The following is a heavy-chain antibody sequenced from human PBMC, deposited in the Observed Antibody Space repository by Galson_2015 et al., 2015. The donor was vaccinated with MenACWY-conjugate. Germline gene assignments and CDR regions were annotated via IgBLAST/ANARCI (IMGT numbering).Heavy chain of an antibody. CDR2: ISPLRVNI. V-gene: IGHV3-21*01. CDR3: VRSLSGPNYYDAFCV. CDR1: GFSFTHYR. D-gene: IGHD3-3*01. Sequence: SLRLSCAASGFSFTHYRMNWVRQAPGKGLEWVASISPLRVNINYGDSLKGRSTISRDNAKNSLFLQMHSLRAEDTAVYYCVRSLSGPNYYDAFCVWGQGTPVTVSS. J-gene: IGHJ4*02.